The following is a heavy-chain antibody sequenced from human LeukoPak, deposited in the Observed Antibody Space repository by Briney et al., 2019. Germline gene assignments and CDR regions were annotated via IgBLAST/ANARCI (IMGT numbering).Heavy chain of an antibody. CDR1: GFSFSSYV. CDR2: IWYDGSNK. D-gene: IGHD4-17*01. CDR3: AKDHGVNYYYYMDV. V-gene: IGHV3-33*06. Sequence: GGSLRLSCAASGFSFSSYVMHWVRQAPGKGLEWVAVIWYDGSNKYYADSVKGRFTISRDNSKNTLYLQMNSLRAEDTAVYYCAKDHGVNYYYYMDVWGKGTTVTVSS. J-gene: IGHJ6*03.